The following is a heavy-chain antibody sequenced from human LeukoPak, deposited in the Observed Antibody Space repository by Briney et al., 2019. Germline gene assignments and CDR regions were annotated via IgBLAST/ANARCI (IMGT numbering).Heavy chain of an antibody. CDR2: INACNGNT. V-gene: IGHV1-3*01. J-gene: IGHJ4*02. Sequence: ASGKVSCKASGYTFTSYAMHWVRQAPGQRLEWMGWINACNGNTKYSQKFQGRVTITRDTSASTAYMELSSLRSEDTAVYYCARGGYSSGWCPYWGQGTLVTVSS. D-gene: IGHD6-19*01. CDR1: GYTFTSYA. CDR3: ARGGYSSGWCPY.